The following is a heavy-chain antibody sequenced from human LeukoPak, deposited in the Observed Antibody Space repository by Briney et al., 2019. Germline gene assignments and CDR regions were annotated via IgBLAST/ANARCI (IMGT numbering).Heavy chain of an antibody. J-gene: IGHJ1*01. CDR2: IYYSGST. V-gene: IGHV4-31*03. D-gene: IGHD3-22*01. Sequence: SETLSLTCTVSGGSISSGGYYWSWIRQHPGKGLEWIGYIYYSGSTYYNPSLKSRVTISVDTSKNQFSLKLSSVTAADTAVYYCARGYNYDSSGYYQMSYFQHWGQGTLVTVSS. CDR3: ARGYNYDSSGYYQMSYFQH. CDR1: GGSISSGGYY.